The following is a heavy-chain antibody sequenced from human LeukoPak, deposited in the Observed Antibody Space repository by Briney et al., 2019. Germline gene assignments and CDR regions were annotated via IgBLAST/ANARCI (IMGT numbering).Heavy chain of an antibody. D-gene: IGHD3-10*01. CDR3: ARDFGSGSSPGYYYYGMDV. CDR1: GYTFTGYY. Sequence: ASVKVSCKASGYTFTGYYMHWVRQAPGQGLEWVGWINPNSGGTNYAQKLQGRVTMTTDTSTSTAYMELRSLRSDDTAVYYCARDFGSGSSPGYYYYGMDVWGQGTTVTVSS. J-gene: IGHJ6*02. V-gene: IGHV1-2*02. CDR2: INPNSGGT.